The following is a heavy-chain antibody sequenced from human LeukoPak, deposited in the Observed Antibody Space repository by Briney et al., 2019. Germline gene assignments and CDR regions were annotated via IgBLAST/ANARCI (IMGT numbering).Heavy chain of an antibody. Sequence: GGSLKLSCAASGFTFSNYVMQWVRQAPGKGLEWVALIAHDGSNKYYADSVKGRFTISRENSKSTVYLQMNSLRAEDTAVYYCARAKPKNMVRGLIMRRESRYYFDYWGQGTLVTVSS. CDR3: ARAKPKNMVRGLIMRRESRYYFDY. J-gene: IGHJ4*02. V-gene: IGHV3-30*03. CDR2: IAHDGSNK. D-gene: IGHD3-10*01. CDR1: GFTFSNYV.